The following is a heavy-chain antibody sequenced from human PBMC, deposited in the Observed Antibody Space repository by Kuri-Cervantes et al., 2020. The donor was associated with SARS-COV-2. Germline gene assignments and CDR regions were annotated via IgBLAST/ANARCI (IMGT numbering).Heavy chain of an antibody. V-gene: IGHV3-30*03. CDR1: GFNFSRTD. Sequence: GESLKISCTASGFNFSRTDMHWVRQTPGRGLEWVAVISYDGRKKKCVPSGKGRFIVSRDNSKNTLYLQMNSLRAEDTAVYYCARDSNCGGNCVGRQPLDHWGQGTLVTVSS. J-gene: IGHJ4*02. CDR3: ARDSNCGGNCVGRQPLDH. D-gene: IGHD2-21*02. CDR2: ISYDGRKK.